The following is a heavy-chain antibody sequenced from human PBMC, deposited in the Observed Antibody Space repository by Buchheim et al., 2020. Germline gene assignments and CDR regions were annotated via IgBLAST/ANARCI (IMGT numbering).Heavy chain of an antibody. Sequence: QVQLVQSGAEVKKPGSSVKFSCKASGGTFSSYTISWVRQAPGQGLEWMGRIIPILGIANYAQKFQGRVTITANKSTSTAYMELSSLRSEDTAVYYCAIQYCSGGSCYFDYWGQGTL. CDR1: GGTFSSYT. D-gene: IGHD2-15*01. CDR2: IIPILGIA. CDR3: AIQYCSGGSCYFDY. J-gene: IGHJ4*02. V-gene: IGHV1-69*02.